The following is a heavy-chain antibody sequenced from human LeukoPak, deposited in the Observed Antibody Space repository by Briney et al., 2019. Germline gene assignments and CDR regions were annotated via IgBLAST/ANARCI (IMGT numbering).Heavy chain of an antibody. Sequence: SVKVSCKASGGTFSSYAISRVRQAPGQGLEWMGGIIPIFGTANYAQKFQGRVTITADESTSTAYMELSSLRSDDTAVYYCAREDIVVVVAATLPFDPWGQGTLVTVSS. CDR1: GGTFSSYA. V-gene: IGHV1-69*01. J-gene: IGHJ5*02. D-gene: IGHD2-15*01. CDR2: IIPIFGTA. CDR3: AREDIVVVVAATLPFDP.